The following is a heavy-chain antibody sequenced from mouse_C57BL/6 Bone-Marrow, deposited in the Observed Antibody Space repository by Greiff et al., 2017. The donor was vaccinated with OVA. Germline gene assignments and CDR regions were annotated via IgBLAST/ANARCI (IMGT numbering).Heavy chain of an antibody. CDR3: TRLLDAMDY. V-gene: IGHV5-9-1*02. J-gene: IGHJ4*01. Sequence: EVKLMESGEGLVKPGGSLKLSCAASGFTFSRYAMSWVRQTPEKRLEWVAYISSGGDYIDYADTVKGRITISRDNARHTLYLQMSSLKSEDTAMYYCTRLLDAMDYWGQGTSVTVSS. D-gene: IGHD2-1*01. CDR1: GFTFSRYA. CDR2: ISSGGDYI.